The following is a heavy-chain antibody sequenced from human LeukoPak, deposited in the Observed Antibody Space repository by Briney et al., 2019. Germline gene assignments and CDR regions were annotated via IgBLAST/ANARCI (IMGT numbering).Heavy chain of an antibody. D-gene: IGHD5-24*01. CDR2: ISGRGDNT. V-gene: IGHV3-23*01. CDR1: GFTFSGYG. Sequence: GGSLRLSCAASGFTFSGYGMSWVRQAPGKGLEWVSGISGRGDNTDYADSVKGRFTISRDNSKNTLYLQMNSLRAEDTAVYYCAKSDDYNDRYFFVSWGQGTLVTVSS. J-gene: IGHJ4*02. CDR3: AKSDDYNDRYFFVS.